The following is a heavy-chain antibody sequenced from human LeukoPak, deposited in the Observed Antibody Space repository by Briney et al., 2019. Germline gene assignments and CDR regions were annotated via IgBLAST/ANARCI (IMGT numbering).Heavy chain of an antibody. CDR1: GYTFTGYY. J-gene: IGHJ6*03. CDR3: ARETSQKGAHYMDV. Sequence: ASVKVSCKASGYTFTGYYMHWVRQAPGQGLEWMGWTNPNSGGTNYAQKFQGRVTMTRDTSISTAYMELSRLRSDDTAVYYCARETSQKGAHYMDVWGKGTTVTISS. V-gene: IGHV1-2*02. D-gene: IGHD3-16*01. CDR2: TNPNSGGT.